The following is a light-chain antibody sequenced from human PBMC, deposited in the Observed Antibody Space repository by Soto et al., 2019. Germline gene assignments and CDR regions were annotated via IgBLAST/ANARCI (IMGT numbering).Light chain of an antibody. J-gene: IGLJ1*01. V-gene: IGLV2-14*01. Sequence: QSVLTQPASVSGSTGQSITISCTGTSSDTAGYNYVSWYQQHPGKAPKLMIYEVSNRPSGVSNRFSGSQSGNTASLTISGLQAEDEANYYCSSYTTSNTPLYVFGTGTKVT. CDR3: SSYTTSNTPLYV. CDR2: EVS. CDR1: SSDTAGYNY.